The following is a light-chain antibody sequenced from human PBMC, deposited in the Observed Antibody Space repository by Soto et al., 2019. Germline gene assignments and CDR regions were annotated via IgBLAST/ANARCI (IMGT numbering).Light chain of an antibody. CDR3: QQYNNWPRT. Sequence: EIVLTQSPGTLSLSPGERATLSCRASQSVSSSNLAWYQQKPGQAPRLLIYGASSRATGIPDRFSGSGSGTDFTLTIGRLEPEDFAVYYCQQYNNWPRTFGQGTKVDIK. CDR1: QSVSSSN. J-gene: IGKJ1*01. V-gene: IGKV3-20*01. CDR2: GAS.